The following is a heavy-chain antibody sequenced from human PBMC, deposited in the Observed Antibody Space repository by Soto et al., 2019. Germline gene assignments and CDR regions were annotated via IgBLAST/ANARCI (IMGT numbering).Heavy chain of an antibody. CDR2: IYYSGST. J-gene: IGHJ6*02. V-gene: IGHV4-59*01. Sequence: SETLSLTCTVSGGSISIYYWSLIRQPPGKGLEWIGYIYYSGSTNYNPSLKSRVTISVDTSKNQFSLKLSSVTAADTAVYYCARDYQLYPGITGTTRFGYYYGMDVWGQGTTVTVSS. D-gene: IGHD1-7*01. CDR3: ARDYQLYPGITGTTRFGYYYGMDV. CDR1: GGSISIYY.